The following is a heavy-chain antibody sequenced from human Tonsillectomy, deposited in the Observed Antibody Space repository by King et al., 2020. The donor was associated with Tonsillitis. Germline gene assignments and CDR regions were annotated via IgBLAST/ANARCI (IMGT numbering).Heavy chain of an antibody. CDR1: GFTLSSYS. CDR3: ARVGSYYGSRSPH. CDR2: ISSSSRTK. J-gene: IGHJ1*01. V-gene: IGHV3-48*04. Sequence: LVQCGGGLVQPGGSLRHSCAASGFTLSSYSMNWVRQAPGKGREWVSYISSSSRTKYYADSVKGRFTISRDNAKNSLSLKMNRLRAEDTAGYYCARVGSYYGSRSPHWGQGTLFSVSS. D-gene: IGHD3-10*01.